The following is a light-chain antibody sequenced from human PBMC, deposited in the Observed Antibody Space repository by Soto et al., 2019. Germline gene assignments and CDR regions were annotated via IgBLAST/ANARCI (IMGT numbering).Light chain of an antibody. V-gene: IGKV1-13*02. CDR2: DAS. CDR1: QVIRSA. J-gene: IGKJ5*01. Sequence: ALQLTQTPSSLSASVGDRVSMTCRASQVIRSALAWYQQKPGNPPELLIYDASTLAVGVPSRFSGSGSGTHFTLTISNVQPEDVATYYWQQFHSSAIAFGQGTRLEIK. CDR3: QQFHSSAIA.